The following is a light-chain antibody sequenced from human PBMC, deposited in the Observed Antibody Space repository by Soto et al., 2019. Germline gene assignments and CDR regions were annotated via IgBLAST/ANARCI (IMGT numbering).Light chain of an antibody. V-gene: IGKV3-20*01. J-gene: IGKJ5*01. CDR1: QSVSSSY. CDR2: RTS. CDR3: QQYGSSSIT. Sequence: EIVSTQSPGTLSLSPGEGAILSRTASQSVSSSYLAWYQQKPGQAPRLLIYRTSSRATGIPDRFSGSGSGTDFTLTISRLEPEDFAVYYCQQYGSSSITFGQGTRLEI.